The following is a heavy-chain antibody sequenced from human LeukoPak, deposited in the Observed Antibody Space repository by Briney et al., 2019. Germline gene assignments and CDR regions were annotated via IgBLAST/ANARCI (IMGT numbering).Heavy chain of an antibody. V-gene: IGHV3-48*01. CDR2: ISSSSSTI. D-gene: IGHD3-10*01. CDR1: GFTFSTFS. Sequence: GGSLRLSCAGSGFTFSTFSFNWVRQAPGKGLEWVSYISSSSSTIYYADSVKGRFTISRDNAKNSLYLQMNSLRAEDTAVYYCARPYYGSGSSNWFDPWGQGTLVTVSS. J-gene: IGHJ5*02. CDR3: ARPYYGSGSSNWFDP.